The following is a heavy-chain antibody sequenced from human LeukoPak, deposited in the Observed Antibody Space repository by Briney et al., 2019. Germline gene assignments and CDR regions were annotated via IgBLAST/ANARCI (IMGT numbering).Heavy chain of an antibody. CDR1: GFTFSGSA. CDR2: IRSKANSYAT. V-gene: IGHV3-73*01. Sequence: GGSLKLSCAASGFTFSGSAMHWVRQASGKGLEWVGRIRSKANSYATAYAASVKGRFTISRDNSKNTLYLQMNSLRAEDTAVYYCAKGTQWGQWELPDYWGQGTLVTVSS. D-gene: IGHD1-26*01. J-gene: IGHJ4*02. CDR3: AKGTQWGQWELPDY.